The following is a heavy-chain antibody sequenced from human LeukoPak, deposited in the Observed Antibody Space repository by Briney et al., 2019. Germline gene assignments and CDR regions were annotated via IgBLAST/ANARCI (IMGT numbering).Heavy chain of an antibody. V-gene: IGHV3-20*04. J-gene: IGHJ6*03. CDR1: GFTFDDYG. CDR3: AKVMKGSERITMVRGLIIKTAGLYYMDV. CDR2: INWNGGST. Sequence: GGSLRLSCAASGFTFDDYGMSWVRQAPGKWLEWVSGINWNGGSTGYADSVKGRFTISRDNAKNSLYLQMNSLRAEDTAVYYCAKVMKGSERITMVRGLIIKTAGLYYMDVWGKGTTVTVSS. D-gene: IGHD3-10*01.